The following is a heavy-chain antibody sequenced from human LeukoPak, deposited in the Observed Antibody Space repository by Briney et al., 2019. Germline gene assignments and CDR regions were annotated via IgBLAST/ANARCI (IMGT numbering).Heavy chain of an antibody. J-gene: IGHJ5*02. CDR2: ISSSSSYI. Sequence: PGGSLRLSCAASGFTFSSYSMSWVRQAPGKGLEWVSSISSSSSYIYYADSVKGRFTISRDNAKHSLYLQMNSLRAEDTAVYYCARNRVDDVTNWFDPWGQGTLVTVSS. D-gene: IGHD1-1*01. CDR1: GFTFSSYS. V-gene: IGHV3-21*01. CDR3: ARNRVDDVTNWFDP.